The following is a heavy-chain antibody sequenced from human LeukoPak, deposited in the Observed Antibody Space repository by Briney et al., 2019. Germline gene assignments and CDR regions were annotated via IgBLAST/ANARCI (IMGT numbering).Heavy chain of an antibody. CDR2: INHSGST. CDR3: ARTIQYDYVWGSYRPNPGGDYFDY. Sequence: SETLSLTCAVYGGSFSGYYWSWIRQPPGKGLEWIGEINHSGSTNYNPSLKSRVTISVDTSKSQFSLKVRSVTTADTAVYYCARTIQYDYVWGSYRPNPGGDYFDYWGQGTLVTVSS. CDR1: GGSFSGYY. J-gene: IGHJ4*02. V-gene: IGHV4-34*01. D-gene: IGHD3-16*02.